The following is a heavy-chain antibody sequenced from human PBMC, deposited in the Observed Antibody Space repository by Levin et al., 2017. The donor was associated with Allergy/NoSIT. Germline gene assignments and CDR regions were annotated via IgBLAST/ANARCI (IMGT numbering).Heavy chain of an antibody. V-gene: IGHV4-61*02. CDR3: ARAEVGSEH. CDR1: GGSISSGSYY. Sequence: SQTLSLTCTVSGGSISSGSYYWSWIRQPAAKGLEWIGRIYSSGSANYYPSLKSRVTISVDTSKNQFSLKLSSVTAADTAVYYCARAEVGSEHWGQGTLVTVSS. D-gene: IGHD3-10*01. J-gene: IGHJ4*02. CDR2: IYSSGSA.